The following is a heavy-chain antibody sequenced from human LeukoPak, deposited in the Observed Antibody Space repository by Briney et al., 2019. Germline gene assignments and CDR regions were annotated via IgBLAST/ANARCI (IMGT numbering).Heavy chain of an antibody. D-gene: IGHD6-13*01. CDR3: ATEYSSSDEID. V-gene: IGHV1-69*04. CDR2: IIPILGIA. CDR1: GYTFTSYD. Sequence: SVKVSCKASGYTFTSYDINWVRQAPGQGLEWMGRIIPILGIANYAQKFQGRVTITADKSTSTAYMELSSLRSEDTAVYYCATEYSSSDEIDWGQGTLVTVSS. J-gene: IGHJ4*02.